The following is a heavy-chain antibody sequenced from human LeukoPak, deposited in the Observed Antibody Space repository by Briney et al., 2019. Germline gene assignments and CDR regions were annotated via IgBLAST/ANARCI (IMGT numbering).Heavy chain of an antibody. V-gene: IGHV4-34*01. Sequence: SETLSLTCAVYGESFSGYYWSWIRQPPGKGLEWIGEITHSGSTNYNPSLKSRVTMSVDTSKNQFSLKLSSVTAEDTAVYYCARGRDGYKYYYYYGMDVWGQGTTVTVSS. CDR2: ITHSGST. D-gene: IGHD5-24*01. CDR3: ARGRDGYKYYYYYGMDV. CDR1: GESFSGYY. J-gene: IGHJ6*02.